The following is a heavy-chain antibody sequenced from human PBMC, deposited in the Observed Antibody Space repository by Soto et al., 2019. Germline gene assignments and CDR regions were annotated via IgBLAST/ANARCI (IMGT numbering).Heavy chain of an antibody. CDR3: SFSGIYFGWWYFQH. D-gene: IGHD1-26*01. J-gene: IGHJ1*01. V-gene: IGHV3-53*01. CDR1: GFTVSSNY. Sequence: EVQLVESGGGLIQPGGSLRLSCAASGFTVSSNYMSWVRQAPGKGLEWVSVIYSGGNTYYADSVKGRFTISRDNSKNTLYLQMNSLRAEDTAVYYCSFSGIYFGWWYFQHWGQGTLVTVSS. CDR2: IYSGGNT.